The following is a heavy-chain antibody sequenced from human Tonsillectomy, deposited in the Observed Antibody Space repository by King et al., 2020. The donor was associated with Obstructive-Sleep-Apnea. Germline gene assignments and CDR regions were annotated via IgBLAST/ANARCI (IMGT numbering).Heavy chain of an antibody. Sequence: VKLVESGGGLVQPGGSLRISCAASGFTISGFWMHWVRQAPGKGLVWVSRINRHGNNTHYADSVKGRFTISRDNAKNTLYLQMNSLRGDDTAVYYCAKLVGGAPNDFDIWGQGTTVTVSS. CDR3: AKLVGGAPNDFDI. D-gene: IGHD2-8*02. V-gene: IGHV3-74*01. CDR1: GFTISGFW. CDR2: INRHGNNT. J-gene: IGHJ3*02.